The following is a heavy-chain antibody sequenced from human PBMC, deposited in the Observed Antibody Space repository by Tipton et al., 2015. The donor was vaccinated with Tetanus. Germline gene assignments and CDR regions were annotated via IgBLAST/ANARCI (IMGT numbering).Heavy chain of an antibody. CDR1: GGTFTNYA. V-gene: IGHV1-3*01. CDR2: VNGDNGIT. J-gene: IGHJ4*02. D-gene: IGHD3-10*01. Sequence: QLVQSGAEMKKPGSSVKVSCKASGGTFTNYALSWVRQAPGQGLEWMGCVNGDNGITKYSQKFQGRVTITRDTSASTGYMTLSSLRSEDTAVYYCARVVRGSGSRIRAVDHWGQGTLVIVSS. CDR3: ARVVRGSGSRIRAVDH.